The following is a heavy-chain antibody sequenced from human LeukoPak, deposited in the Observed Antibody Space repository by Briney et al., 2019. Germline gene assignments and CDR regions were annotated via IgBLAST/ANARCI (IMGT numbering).Heavy chain of an antibody. CDR3: ATETNGRHYDY. V-gene: IGHV3-21*06. J-gene: IGHJ4*02. CDR1: GLTFSTSG. Sequence: GGSLRLSCTASGLTFSTSGFNWVRQAPGKGLEWVASIGPTGSDRYHADSIKGRFTISRDNANNFLYLEMNSLRAEDTAVYYCATETNGRHYDYWGQGTLLTVSS. CDR2: IGPTGSDR. D-gene: IGHD1-14*01.